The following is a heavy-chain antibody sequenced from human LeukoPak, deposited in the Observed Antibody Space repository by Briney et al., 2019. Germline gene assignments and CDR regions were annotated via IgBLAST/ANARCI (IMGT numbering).Heavy chain of an antibody. V-gene: IGHV4-61*02. D-gene: IGHD6-19*01. CDR2: IYISGST. CDR1: GGSISGGGYF. CDR3: ARGQGYTSAWYGD. Sequence: PSQTLSLTCTVSGGSISGGGYFWNWIRQPAGKGLEWIGRIYISGSTKYSPSLRSRVVISTDTSRNQFSLKLNSVTAADTAVYYCARGQGYTSAWYGDWGQGILVTVSS. J-gene: IGHJ4*02.